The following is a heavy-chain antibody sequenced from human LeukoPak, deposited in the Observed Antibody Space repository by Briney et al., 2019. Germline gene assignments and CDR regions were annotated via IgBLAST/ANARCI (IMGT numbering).Heavy chain of an antibody. CDR2: ISGSGGST. CDR3: AKTSTFGVVNRLGAFDI. V-gene: IGHV3-23*01. D-gene: IGHD3-3*01. Sequence: GGSLRLSCAASGFTFSSYAMSWVRQAPGKGLEWVSAISGSGGSTYYADSVKGRFTISRDNSKNTLYLQMNSLRAEDTAVYYCAKTSTFGVVNRLGAFDIWGQGTMVTVSS. CDR1: GFTFSSYA. J-gene: IGHJ3*02.